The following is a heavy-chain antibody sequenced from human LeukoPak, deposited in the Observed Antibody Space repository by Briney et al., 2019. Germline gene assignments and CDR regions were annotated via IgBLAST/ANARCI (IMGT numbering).Heavy chain of an antibody. CDR3: ARGHYGDYRWPYYFDY. CDR1: GGSISSSNW. V-gene: IGHV4-4*02. J-gene: IGHJ4*02. D-gene: IGHD4-17*01. CDR2: IYHSGST. Sequence: NPSETLSLTCAVSGGSISSSNWWSWIRQPPGKGLEWIGEIYHSGSTNYNPSLKSRVTISVDKSKTQFSLKLSSVTAADTAVYYCARGHYGDYRWPYYFDYWGQGTLVTVSS.